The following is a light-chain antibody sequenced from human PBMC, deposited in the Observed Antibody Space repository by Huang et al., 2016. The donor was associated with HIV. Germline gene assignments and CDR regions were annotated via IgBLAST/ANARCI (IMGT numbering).Light chain of an antibody. Sequence: DIVMTQSPDSLAVSLGERATINCKSSKSVLYSSDKKNYLAWYQQKVGQPPKLLIYCASTRESGVPARFSGSGSGTNFTLSISGLQAEDVALYFCQQSYGRQPTFGQGTKVEIK. J-gene: IGKJ1*01. CDR2: CAS. CDR1: KSVLYSSDKKNY. V-gene: IGKV4-1*01. CDR3: QQSYGRQPT.